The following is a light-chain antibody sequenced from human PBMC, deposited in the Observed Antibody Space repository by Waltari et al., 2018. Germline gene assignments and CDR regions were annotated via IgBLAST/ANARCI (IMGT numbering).Light chain of an antibody. Sequence: QSVLTQPPSASGTPGQKVTISCSGSTSNIGSHTVNWYQQLPGAAPKLLIFSNDQRPSGVPDRFSGSKSVTSASLAISGLQSEDEADYYCATWDDSLNGHVFGGGTKV. CDR3: ATWDDSLNGHV. V-gene: IGLV1-44*01. CDR1: TSNIGSHT. J-gene: IGLJ2*01. CDR2: SND.